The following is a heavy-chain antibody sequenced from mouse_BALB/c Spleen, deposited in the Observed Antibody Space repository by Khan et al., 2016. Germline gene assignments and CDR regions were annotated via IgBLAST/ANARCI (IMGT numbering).Heavy chain of an antibody. V-gene: IGHV14-3*02. D-gene: IGHD1-1*01. Sequence: VQLKQSGAESVKPGASVKLSCTATGFNIKDTYMYWVKQRPEQGLEWIGRIDPANGNTKYVPKFQGKATITADTSSNTAYLQLSSLTSEDTAVYYCARELYYFGSSYYARDYWGQGTSGTVSS. CDR1: GFNIKDTY. CDR3: ARELYYFGSSYYARDY. J-gene: IGHJ4*01. CDR2: IDPANGNT.